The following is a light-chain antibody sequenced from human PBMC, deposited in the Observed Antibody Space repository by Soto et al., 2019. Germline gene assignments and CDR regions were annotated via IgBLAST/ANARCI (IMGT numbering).Light chain of an antibody. J-gene: IGKJ5*01. Sequence: DLQMTQSPSTLSASVGDRVTITCRASQSISSWLAWYQQKPGKAPKLLIYDASSLESGVPSRFSGSGSGTEFTLTISSLQPDDFATYYCQQYNSYSPRVTFGQGTRLEIK. CDR1: QSISSW. CDR3: QQYNSYSPRVT. V-gene: IGKV1-5*01. CDR2: DAS.